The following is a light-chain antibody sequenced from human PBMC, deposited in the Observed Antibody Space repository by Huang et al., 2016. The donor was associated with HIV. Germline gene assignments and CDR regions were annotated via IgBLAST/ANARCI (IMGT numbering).Light chain of an antibody. CDR1: QSVSSN. Sequence: EIVMTQSPATLSASPGERATLSCRASQSVSSNLAWYQQKPGQAPRLLIYCASTRATGIPARFSGSGSGTEFTLTISSLQSEDFAVYYCQQNNNWPPLFTFGPGTKVDIK. CDR3: QQNNNWPPLFT. V-gene: IGKV3-15*01. CDR2: CAS. J-gene: IGKJ3*01.